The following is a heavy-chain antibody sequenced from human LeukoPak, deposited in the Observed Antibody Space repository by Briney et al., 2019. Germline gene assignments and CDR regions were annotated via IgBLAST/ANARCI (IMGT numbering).Heavy chain of an antibody. CDR3: ANDGGDYGDRLDY. V-gene: IGHV3-30*18. CDR2: ILNDGNT. J-gene: IGHJ4*02. CDR1: GITFRRYG. D-gene: IGHD4/OR15-4a*01. Sequence: GRSLRLSCVASGITFRRYGMHWVRQAPGKGLECVAVILNDGNTHFSDSVRGRFNISRDNSKNTVYLQMDSLRVEDTAKYYCANDGGDYGDRLDYWGQGTLVVVSS.